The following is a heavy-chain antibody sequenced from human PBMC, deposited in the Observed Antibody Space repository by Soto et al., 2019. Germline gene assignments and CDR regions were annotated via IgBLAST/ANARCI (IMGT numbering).Heavy chain of an antibody. CDR2: INHSGST. V-gene: IGHV4-34*01. Sequence: PSETLSLTCAFYGGSFSGYYWSWIRQPPGKGLEWIGEINHSGSTNYNPSLKSRVTISVDTSKNQFSLKLSSVTAADTAVYYCAKARIVARHYYYGMDVWGQGTTVTVSS. CDR3: AKARIVARHYYYGMDV. J-gene: IGHJ6*02. CDR1: GGSFSGYY. D-gene: IGHD5-12*01.